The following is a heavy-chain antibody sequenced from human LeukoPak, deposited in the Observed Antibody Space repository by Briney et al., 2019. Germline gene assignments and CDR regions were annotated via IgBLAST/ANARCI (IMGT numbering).Heavy chain of an antibody. CDR3: AKSERNVGPFDY. J-gene: IGHJ4*02. CDR2: IYVSGYT. V-gene: IGHV4-59*03. Sequence: SETLSLTCTVSSGSISSYNWSWIRQPPGKGLEWIGYIYVSGYTKYNPSLKSPVILSVDTSKNQFSLNLSSVTAAGTAVYYCAKSERNVGPFDYWGKGTLVAVSS. D-gene: IGHD1-14*01. CDR1: SGSISSYN.